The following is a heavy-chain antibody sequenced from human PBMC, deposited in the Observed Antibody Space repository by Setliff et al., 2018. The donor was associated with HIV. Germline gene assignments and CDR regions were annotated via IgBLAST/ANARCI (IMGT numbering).Heavy chain of an antibody. CDR1: GGSISSYH. D-gene: IGHD6-19*01. CDR3: ARGGKWLAFDY. J-gene: IGHJ4*02. V-gene: IGHV4-59*13. Sequence: SETLSLTCAVSGGSISSYHWSWIRQPPGKGLEWIGYIYFSGSTNYNPSLKSRVTMSVDTSKIQFSPKLRSVTAADTAVYYCARGGKWLAFDYWGQGTLVTVSS. CDR2: IYFSGST.